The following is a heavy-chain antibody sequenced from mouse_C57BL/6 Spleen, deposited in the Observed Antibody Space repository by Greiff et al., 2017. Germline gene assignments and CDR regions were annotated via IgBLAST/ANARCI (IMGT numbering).Heavy chain of an antibody. CDR2: INYDGSST. D-gene: IGHD2-4*01. J-gene: IGHJ4*01. V-gene: IGHV5-16*01. Sequence: EVKVEESEGGLVQPGSSMKLSCTASGFTFSDYYMAWVRQVPEKGLEWVANINYDGSSTYYLDSLKSRFIISRDNAKNILYLQMSSLKSEDTATYYCARGSQIYYDYDGYAMDYWGQGTSVTVSS. CDR1: GFTFSDYY. CDR3: ARGSQIYYDYDGYAMDY.